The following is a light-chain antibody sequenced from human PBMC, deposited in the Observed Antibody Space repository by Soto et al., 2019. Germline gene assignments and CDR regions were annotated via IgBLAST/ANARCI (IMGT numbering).Light chain of an antibody. V-gene: IGKV1-27*01. CDR3: QKYKSAPSLT. Sequence: DIQMTQSPSSLSASVGDRVTITCRASQGISNFLAWYQHKPGNVPKLLIYAASTLQSGVPSRFSGSGSGTDFTLTISSLQHEDVATYYCQKYKSAPSLTFGGGTKVEIK. J-gene: IGKJ4*01. CDR2: AAS. CDR1: QGISNF.